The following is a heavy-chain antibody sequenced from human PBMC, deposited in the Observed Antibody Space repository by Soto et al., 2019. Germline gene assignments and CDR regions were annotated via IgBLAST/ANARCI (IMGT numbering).Heavy chain of an antibody. CDR3: ARAFAIDWYTYYFDY. J-gene: IGHJ4*02. CDR1: GGSISTHTYNL. V-gene: IGHV4-4*02. CDR2: VSHSGTA. Sequence: SETLSLTCAVSGGSISTHTYNLWNWVRQPPGKGLEWIGEVSHSGTANYNPSLKSRVTMSIDKSNNQFSLQLNSVTAADTAVYYCARAFAIDWYTYYFDYWGQGPRVTVSS. D-gene: IGHD3-9*01.